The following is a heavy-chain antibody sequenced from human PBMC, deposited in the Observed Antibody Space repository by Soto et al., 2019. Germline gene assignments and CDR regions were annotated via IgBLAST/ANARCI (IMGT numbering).Heavy chain of an antibody. V-gene: IGHV3-30*18. J-gene: IGHJ4*02. CDR2: ISYDGSNK. CDR3: AKDRTLH. Sequence: PGGSLRLSCAAPGFTFSSYGMHWVRQAPGKGLEWVAVISYDGSNKYYADSVKGRFTISRDNSKNTLYLQMNSLRAEDTAVYYCAKDRTLHWGQGTLVTSPQ. CDR1: GFTFSSYG.